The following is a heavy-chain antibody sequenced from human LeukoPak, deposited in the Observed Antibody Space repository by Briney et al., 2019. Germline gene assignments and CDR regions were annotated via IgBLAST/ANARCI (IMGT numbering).Heavy chain of an antibody. CDR3: AHSRGPYSSGWWFDY. V-gene: IGHV2-5*02. Sequence: SGPTLVKPTQTLTLTCTFSGFSLSTSGVGVGWIRQPPGKALEWLALIYWDDDKRYSPSLKSRLTITKDTSKNQVVLTMTNMDSVDTATYYCAHSRGPYSSGWWFDYWGQGTLVTVSS. CDR1: GFSLSTSGVG. D-gene: IGHD6-19*01. CDR2: IYWDDDK. J-gene: IGHJ4*02.